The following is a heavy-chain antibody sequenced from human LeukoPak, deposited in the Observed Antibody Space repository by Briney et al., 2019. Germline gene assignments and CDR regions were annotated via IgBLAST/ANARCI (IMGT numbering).Heavy chain of an antibody. CDR3: ARGNWVYYGMDV. CDR2: MNPNSGDT. J-gene: IGHJ6*02. V-gene: IGHV1-8*01. CDR1: GYTFTSYD. D-gene: IGHD3-16*01. Sequence: ASVKVSCKASGYTFTSYDISWVRQATGQGLEWMGWMNPNSGDTGYARKFQGRVTLTRDPPISTAYMELSSLRSEDTAVYYCARGNWVYYGMDVWGQGTTVTVSS.